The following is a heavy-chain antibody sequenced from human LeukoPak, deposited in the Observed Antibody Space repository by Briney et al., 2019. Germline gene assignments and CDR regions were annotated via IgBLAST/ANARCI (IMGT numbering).Heavy chain of an antibody. CDR2: INWNGDST. J-gene: IGHJ4*02. CDR1: GFTFDDYG. D-gene: IGHD3-10*01. CDR3: ARNRGSGSYQYFDY. Sequence: GGSLRLSCAASGFTFDDYGMSWVRQAPGKGLEWVSGINWNGDSTGYADSVKGRFTISRDNAKNSLYLQMNSLRAEDTALYYCARNRGSGSYQYFDYWGQGTLVTVSS. V-gene: IGHV3-20*04.